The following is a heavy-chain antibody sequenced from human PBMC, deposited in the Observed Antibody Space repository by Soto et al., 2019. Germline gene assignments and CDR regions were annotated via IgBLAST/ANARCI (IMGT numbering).Heavy chain of an antibody. V-gene: IGHV5-10-1*01. Sequence: GESLKISCKGSGYSFTSYWISWVRQMPGKGLEWMGRIDPSDSYTNYSPSFQGHVTISTDKSISTAYLQWSSLKASDTAMYYCAREGRSGSYFLDPWGQGTLVTVSS. CDR1: GYSFTSYW. D-gene: IGHD1-26*01. CDR3: AREGRSGSYFLDP. CDR2: IDPSDSYT. J-gene: IGHJ5*02.